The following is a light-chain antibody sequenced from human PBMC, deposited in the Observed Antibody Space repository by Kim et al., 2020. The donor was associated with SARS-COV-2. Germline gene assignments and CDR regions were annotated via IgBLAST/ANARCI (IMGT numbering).Light chain of an antibody. Sequence: ASLGDRVTIPCRASQGIRNDLGWYQQKPGKAPTRLIYGASTLQSGVPSRFSGSGSGTEFTLTISSLQPEDFATYYCLQHHAYPRTFRQGTKVDIK. CDR2: GAS. V-gene: IGKV1-17*01. CDR1: QGIRND. CDR3: LQHHAYPRT. J-gene: IGKJ1*01.